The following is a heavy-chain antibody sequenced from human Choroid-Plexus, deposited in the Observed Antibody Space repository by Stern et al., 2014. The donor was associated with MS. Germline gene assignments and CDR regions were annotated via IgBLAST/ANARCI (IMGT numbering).Heavy chain of an antibody. CDR1: GFTFGSCT. CDR2: VSYDGSNK. V-gene: IGHV3-30*18. D-gene: IGHD2/OR15-2a*01. Sequence: VQLLESGGGVVQPGRPLRLSCVVSGFTFGSCTMHWVRQAPGKGLELVAGVSYDGSNKYYADSVKGRFTISRDNSQNTLYMQMSSLRPEDTAVYYCAKDRQYLTYFFDHWGQGSLVTVSS. CDR3: AKDRQYLTYFFDH. J-gene: IGHJ5*02.